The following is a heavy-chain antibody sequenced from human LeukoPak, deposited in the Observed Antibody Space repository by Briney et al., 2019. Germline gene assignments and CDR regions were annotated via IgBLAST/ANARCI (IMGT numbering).Heavy chain of an antibody. CDR1: GFTCSSYA. CDR2: ISGSGGST. J-gene: IGHJ4*02. Sequence: GGSLRLSCAASGFTCSSYAMSWVRQAPGKGLEWVSAISGSGGSTYYADSVKGRFTISRDNSKNTLYLQMNSLRAEDTAVYYCAKDGSVVVPAAIRDFDYWGQGTLVTVSS. D-gene: IGHD2-2*02. V-gene: IGHV3-23*01. CDR3: AKDGSVVVPAAIRDFDY.